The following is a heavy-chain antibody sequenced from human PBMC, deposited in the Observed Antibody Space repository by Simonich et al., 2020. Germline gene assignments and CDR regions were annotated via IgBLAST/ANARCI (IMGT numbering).Heavy chain of an antibody. CDR2: INPNTGGK. CDR1: GYTFTGYY. V-gene: IGHV1-2*02. D-gene: IGHD5-12*01. CDR3: ASSKLATIDY. Sequence: QVQLVQSGAEVKKPGASVKVSCKASGYTFTGYYLHWVRQAPGQGREWKGWINPNTGGKNYAQKFQGRVNMTRDTSISTAYRERSRLRSDDTAVYYCASSKLATIDYWGQGTLVTVSS. J-gene: IGHJ4*02.